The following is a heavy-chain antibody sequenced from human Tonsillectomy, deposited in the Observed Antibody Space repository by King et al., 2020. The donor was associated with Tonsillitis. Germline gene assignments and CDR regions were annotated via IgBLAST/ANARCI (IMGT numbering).Heavy chain of an antibody. CDR3: ARTSPGVAAAGTINFDS. V-gene: IGHV3-53*01. J-gene: IGHJ4*02. D-gene: IGHD6-13*01. CDR1: GFSVNTNY. CDR2: IYGGGST. Sequence: VQLVESGGGLTQPGGSLRLSCAASGFSVNTNYMSWVSQAPGKGLAWVSVIYGGGSTFYAVSVKGRFIIPRASSKNTVYLQMDTLRAEDTAMYYCARTSPGVAAAGTINFDSWGQGTLVTVSS.